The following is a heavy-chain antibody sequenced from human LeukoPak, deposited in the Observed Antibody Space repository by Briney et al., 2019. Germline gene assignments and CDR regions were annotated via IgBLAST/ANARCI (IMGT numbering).Heavy chain of an antibody. D-gene: IGHD3-3*01. CDR1: GFTFSSHW. CDR3: ARDDAPSHYDFWSGYVGY. V-gene: IGHV3-74*01. Sequence: GGSLRLSSAASGFTFSSHWMHWVRQAPGKGLVWVSRINSDGSSISYADSVKGRFTISRDNAKNTLYLQMNSLRAEDTAVYYCARDDAPSHYDFWSGYVGYWGQGTLVTVSS. J-gene: IGHJ4*02. CDR2: INSDGSSI.